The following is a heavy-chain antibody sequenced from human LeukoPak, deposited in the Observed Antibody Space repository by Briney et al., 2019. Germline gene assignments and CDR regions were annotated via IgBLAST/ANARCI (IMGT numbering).Heavy chain of an antibody. CDR1: EYRFTKEW. J-gene: IGHJ4*02. D-gene: IGHD3-22*01. Sequence: GESLKISCKASEYRFTKEWIAWVRQMPGKGLEWMGITYPGDSDTRYSPSFQGQVTISADESISTAYLQWSSLKASDTAMYYCARPYDSNGRLDYWGQGTLVTVSS. V-gene: IGHV5-51*01. CDR2: TYPGDSDT. CDR3: ARPYDSNGRLDY.